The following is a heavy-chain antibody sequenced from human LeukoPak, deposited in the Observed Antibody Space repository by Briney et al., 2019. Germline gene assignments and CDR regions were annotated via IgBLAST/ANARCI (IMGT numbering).Heavy chain of an antibody. CDR3: ARLWSSTSLELGLDP. CDR2: IYYSGST. J-gene: IGHJ5*02. V-gene: IGHV4-59*08. Sequence: SETLSLTCTVSGGSISSYYWSWIRQPPGKGLEWIGYIYYSGSTNYNPSLKSRVTISVDTSKNQFSLKLSSVTAADTAVYYCARLWSSTSLELGLDPWGQGTLVTVSS. CDR1: GGSISSYY. D-gene: IGHD2-2*01.